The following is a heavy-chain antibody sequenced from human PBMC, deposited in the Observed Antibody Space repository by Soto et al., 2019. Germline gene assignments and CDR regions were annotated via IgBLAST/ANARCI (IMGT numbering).Heavy chain of an antibody. D-gene: IGHD3-10*02. CDR2: IIPIFGTA. J-gene: IGHJ6*02. Sequence: ASVKVSCKASGGTFSSYAISWVRQAPGQGLEWMGGIIPIFGTANYAQKFQGRVTITADESTSTAYMELSSLRSEDTAVYYCASCIFGHELETVYYYGMDVWGQGTTVTVSS. V-gene: IGHV1-69*13. CDR3: ASCIFGHELETVYYYGMDV. CDR1: GGTFSSYA.